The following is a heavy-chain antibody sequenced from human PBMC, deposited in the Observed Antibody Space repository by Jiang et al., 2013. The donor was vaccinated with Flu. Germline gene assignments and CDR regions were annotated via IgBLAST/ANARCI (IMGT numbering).Heavy chain of an antibody. CDR1: GGSFSGYY. V-gene: IGHV4-34*01. D-gene: IGHD6-13*01. CDR2: INHSGST. CDR3: ARSSSWYGNDY. J-gene: IGHJ4*02. Sequence: LLKPSETLSLTCAVYGGSFSGYYWSWIRQPPGKGLEWIGEINHSGSTNYNPSLKSRVTISVDTSKNQFSLKLSSVTAADTAVYYCARSSSWYGNDYWGQGTLVTVSS.